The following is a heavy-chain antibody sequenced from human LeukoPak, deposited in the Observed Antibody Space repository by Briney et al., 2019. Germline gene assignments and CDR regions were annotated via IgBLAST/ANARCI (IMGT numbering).Heavy chain of an antibody. J-gene: IGHJ4*02. CDR2: IYYSGST. CDR3: ARAVEGGSYSHFDY. V-gene: IGHV4-59*01. Sequence: SETLSLTCTVSGGSISSYHWSWIRQPPGKGLEWIAYIYYSGSTNYNPSLKSRVTISVDTSENQFSLNLSSVTAADTAVYYCARAVEGGSYSHFDYWGQGTLVTVSS. D-gene: IGHD1-26*01. CDR1: GGSISSYH.